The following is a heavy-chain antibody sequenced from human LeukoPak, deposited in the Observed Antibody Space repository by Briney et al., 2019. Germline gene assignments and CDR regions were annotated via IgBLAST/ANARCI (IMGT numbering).Heavy chain of an antibody. V-gene: IGHV1-69*05. CDR2: IIPIFGTA. CDR1: GGTFSSYA. CDR3: ARAVIVGATTPGYYYYMDV. J-gene: IGHJ6*03. D-gene: IGHD1-26*01. Sequence: ASVTVSCKASGGTFSSYAISWVRQAPGQGLEWMGGIIPIFGTANYAQKFQGRVTITTDESTSTAYMELSSLRSEDTAVYYCARAVIVGATTPGYYYYMDVWGKGTTVTVSS.